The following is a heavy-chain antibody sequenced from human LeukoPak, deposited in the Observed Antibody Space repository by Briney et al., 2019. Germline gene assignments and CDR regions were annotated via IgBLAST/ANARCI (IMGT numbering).Heavy chain of an antibody. D-gene: IGHD3-22*01. CDR2: FDPEDGET. V-gene: IGHV1-24*01. Sequence: ASVKVSCKVSGYTLTGLSMHWVRQAPGKGLEWMGGFDPEDGETIYAQKFQGRVTMTEDTSTDTAYMELSSLRSEDTAVYYCAIAPSDYYDSSGYWGFDYWGQGTLATVSS. CDR3: AIAPSDYYDSSGYWGFDY. J-gene: IGHJ4*02. CDR1: GYTLTGLS.